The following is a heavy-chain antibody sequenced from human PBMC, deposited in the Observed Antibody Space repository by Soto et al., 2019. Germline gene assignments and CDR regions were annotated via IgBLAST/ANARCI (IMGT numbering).Heavy chain of an antibody. CDR1: GGSISGHY. V-gene: IGHV4-59*11. CDR3: ARVGSSGWSPDY. D-gene: IGHD6-19*01. Sequence: SETLSLTCTVSGGSISGHYWIWIRQSPGKRLEWTGYIFYAGSTNYNPSLKSRVTLSADTSKNQFSLRLSSVTAADTAVYYCARVGSSGWSPDYWGQGTLVTVSS. J-gene: IGHJ4*02. CDR2: IFYAGST.